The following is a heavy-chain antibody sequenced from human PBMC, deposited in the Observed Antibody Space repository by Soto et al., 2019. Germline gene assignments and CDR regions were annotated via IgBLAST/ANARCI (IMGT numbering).Heavy chain of an antibody. CDR2: FYYTGGT. Sequence: SETLSLTCVVSGDSMTRGSYYWAWIRQPPGKGLEWIGSFYYTGGTNYNPSLKSRVTVSADTSNNHFSLRLTSVTAADTAVYYCARVMPARPGHSLGQGIRENWFDPWGQGTLVTVSS. CDR1: GDSMTRGSYY. D-gene: IGHD6-6*01. CDR3: ARVMPARPGHSLGQGIRENWFDP. J-gene: IGHJ5*02. V-gene: IGHV4-39*02.